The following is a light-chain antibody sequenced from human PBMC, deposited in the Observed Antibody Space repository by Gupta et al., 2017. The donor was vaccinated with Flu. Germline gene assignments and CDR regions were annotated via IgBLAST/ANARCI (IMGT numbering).Light chain of an antibody. CDR2: GAS. CDR3: QQYNNCPPYT. J-gene: IGKJ2*01. V-gene: IGKV3-15*01. Sequence: EIVMTQSPANLSVSPGERATLSCRASQSVSSNLACYQQKPGQAPSLLIYGASTRATGSPARSSGSGSGTEFTLTISSLQSEDFAVYYCQQYNNCPPYTFGQGTKLEIK. CDR1: QSVSSN.